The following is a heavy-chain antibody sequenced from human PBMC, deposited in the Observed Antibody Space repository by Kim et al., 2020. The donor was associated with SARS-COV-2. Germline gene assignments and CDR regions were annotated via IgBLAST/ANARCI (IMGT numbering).Heavy chain of an antibody. CDR2: INTNTGNP. CDR1: GYTFTSYA. V-gene: IGHV7-4-1*02. CDR3: AREVGYYDILTGYNKYYGMDV. D-gene: IGHD3-9*01. J-gene: IGHJ6*02. Sequence: ASVKVSCKASGYTFTSYAMNWVRQAPGQGLEWMGWINTNTGNPTYAQGFTGRFVFSLDTSVSTAYLQISSLKAEDTAVYYCAREVGYYDILTGYNKYYGMDVWGQGTTVTVSS.